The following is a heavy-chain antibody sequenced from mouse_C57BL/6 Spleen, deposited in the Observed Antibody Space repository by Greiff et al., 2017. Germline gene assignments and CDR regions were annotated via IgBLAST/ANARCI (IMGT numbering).Heavy chain of an antibody. D-gene: IGHD3-2*02. CDR3: AGWDSSGYRDYAMDY. V-gene: IGHV1-82*01. J-gene: IGHJ4*01. CDR2: IYPGDGDT. Sequence: QVQLQQSGPELVKPGASVKISCKASGYAFSSSWMNWVKQRPGKGLEWIGRIYPGDGDTNYTGKFKGKATLTADKSSSTAYMQLSSLTSEDSAVYFCAGWDSSGYRDYAMDYWGQGTSVTVSS. CDR1: GYAFSSSW.